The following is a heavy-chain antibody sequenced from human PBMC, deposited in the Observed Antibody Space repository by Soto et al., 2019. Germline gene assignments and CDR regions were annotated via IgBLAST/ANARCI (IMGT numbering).Heavy chain of an antibody. Sequence: ASVKVSCKASGGTFSSYTISWVRQAPGQGLEWMGRIIPILGIANYAQKFQGRVTITTDTSTSTAYMELRSLRSDDTAVYYCARWVVPAAMALDYWGQGTLVTVSS. D-gene: IGHD2-2*01. V-gene: IGHV1-69*02. CDR1: GGTFSSYT. CDR3: ARWVVPAAMALDY. CDR2: IIPILGIA. J-gene: IGHJ4*02.